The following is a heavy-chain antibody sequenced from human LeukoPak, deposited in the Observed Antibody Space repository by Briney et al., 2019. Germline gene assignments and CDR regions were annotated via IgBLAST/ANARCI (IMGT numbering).Heavy chain of an antibody. CDR1: GFTFSSYG. CDR3: AKDPTWRYSSDWYWGDYFDY. V-gene: IGHV3-23*01. D-gene: IGHD6-19*01. CDR2: ISGSGGST. Sequence: GGTLRLSCAASGFTFSSYGMSWVRQAPGKGLEWVSAISGSGGSTYYADSVKGRFTISRDNSKNTLYLQMNSLRAEDTAVYHCAKDPTWRYSSDWYWGDYFDYWGQGTLVTVSS. J-gene: IGHJ4*02.